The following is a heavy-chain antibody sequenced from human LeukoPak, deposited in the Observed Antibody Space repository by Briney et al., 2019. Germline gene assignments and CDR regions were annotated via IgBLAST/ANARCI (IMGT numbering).Heavy chain of an antibody. D-gene: IGHD3-16*01. CDR2: IHHSGTT. CDR3: ARGGGGPWY. V-gene: IGHV4-30-2*01. J-gene: IGHJ4*02. CDR1: GVAISRGGYA. Sequence: PSETLSLTCAVSGVAISRGGYAWNWIRQPPGKGLEWIAYIHHSGTTNYNPSLKSRVTISVDTSKNQFSLKLSSVTAADTAVYYCARGGGGPWYWGQGTLVTVSS.